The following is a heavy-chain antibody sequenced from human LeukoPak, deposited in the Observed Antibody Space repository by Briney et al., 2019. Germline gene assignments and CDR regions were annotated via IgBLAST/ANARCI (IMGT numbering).Heavy chain of an antibody. J-gene: IGHJ4*02. Sequence: GGSLRLSCAASGFTFSSYEMNWVRQAPGKGLEWVAFIRYDGSNKYYADSVKGRFTISRDNSKNTLYLQMNSLRAEDTAVYYCAKDPQHIVVVTAIIGSPDYWGQGTLVTVSS. CDR1: GFTFSSYE. CDR2: IRYDGSNK. D-gene: IGHD2-21*02. CDR3: AKDPQHIVVVTAIIGSPDY. V-gene: IGHV3-30*02.